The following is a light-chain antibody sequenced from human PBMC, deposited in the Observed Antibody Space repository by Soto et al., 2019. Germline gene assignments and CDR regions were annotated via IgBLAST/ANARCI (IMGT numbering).Light chain of an antibody. CDR3: QQSYSTALT. J-gene: IGKJ1*01. Sequence: IHIPHSPSSPASSSGDRVAITCRASQSISSYLNWYQQKPGKAPKLLIYAASSLQSGVPSRFSGRGSGTDFTLTIRSLQTGDFGTYYCQQSYSTALTFGQGTKV. CDR2: AAS. CDR1: QSISSY. V-gene: IGKV1-39*01.